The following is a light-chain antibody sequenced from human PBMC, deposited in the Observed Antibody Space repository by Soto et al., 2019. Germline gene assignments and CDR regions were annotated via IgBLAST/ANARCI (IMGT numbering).Light chain of an antibody. CDR1: GSDVGAYNY. Sequence: QSVLTQPASVSGSPGQSITISCTGTGSDVGAYNYVSWYQQHPGKAPKLLIFEVSNQPSGVSNRFSGSKSGNTASLSISGLQTEDEADYYCSSYTSSSTPVVFGGGTKLTVL. CDR3: SSYTSSSTPVV. V-gene: IGLV2-14*01. CDR2: EVS. J-gene: IGLJ2*01.